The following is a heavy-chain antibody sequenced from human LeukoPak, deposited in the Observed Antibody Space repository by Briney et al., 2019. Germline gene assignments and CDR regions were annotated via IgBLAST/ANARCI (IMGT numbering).Heavy chain of an antibody. CDR2: IRPNSGVT. D-gene: IGHD3-10*01. CDR3: ARMTWGVNWLDP. Sequence: ASVKVSCKASGYTFTGYYIHWVRQAPGQGLEYMGWIRPNSGVTDYAQKFQGRVTMTRDTSISTAYMDLSSLTSDDTAVYYCARMTWGVNWLDPWGQGTRVTVSS. V-gene: IGHV1-2*02. CDR1: GYTFTGYY. J-gene: IGHJ5*02.